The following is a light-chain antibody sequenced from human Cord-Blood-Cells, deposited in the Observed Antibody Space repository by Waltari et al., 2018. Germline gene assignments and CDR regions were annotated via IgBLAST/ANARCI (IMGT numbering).Light chain of an antibody. Sequence: NFMLTQPHSVSESPGKTVTISCTRSSGSIASNYVQWYQQRPGSSPTTVIYEDNQRPSGVPVRFSGSIDSSSNSASLTISGLKTEDEADYYCQSYDSSNQGVVFGGGTKLTVL. V-gene: IGLV6-57*01. CDR1: SGSIASNY. CDR3: QSYDSSNQGVV. J-gene: IGLJ2*01. CDR2: EDN.